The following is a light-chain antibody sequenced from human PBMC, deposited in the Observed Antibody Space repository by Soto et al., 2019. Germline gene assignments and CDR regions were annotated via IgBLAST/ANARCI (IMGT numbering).Light chain of an antibody. Sequence: DSQRPQSLSTEPKTVGEGETFACRASQSISSWLAWYQQKPGKAPKLLIYRASSLDSGVPARFSGSGSGTDFTLTISSLKPDDFAAYYRQQYKSYPKTFGQGTKVDI. CDR3: QQYKSYPKT. CDR2: RAS. J-gene: IGKJ1*01. CDR1: QSISSW. V-gene: IGKV1-5*03.